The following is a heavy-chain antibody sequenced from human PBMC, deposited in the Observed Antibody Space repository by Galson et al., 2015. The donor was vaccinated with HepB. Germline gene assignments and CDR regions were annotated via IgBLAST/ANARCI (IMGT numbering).Heavy chain of an antibody. J-gene: IGHJ5*02. CDR2: ISSSSSTI. V-gene: IGHV3-48*02. CDR1: GFTFSSYS. Sequence: SLRLSCAASGFTFSSYSMNWVRQAPGKGLEWVSYISSSSSTIYYADSVKGRFTISRDNAKNSLYLQMNSLRDEDTAVYYCARPPPHPRIAAAGHQEWFDPWGQGTLVTVSS. CDR3: ARPPPHPRIAAAGHQEWFDP. D-gene: IGHD6-13*01.